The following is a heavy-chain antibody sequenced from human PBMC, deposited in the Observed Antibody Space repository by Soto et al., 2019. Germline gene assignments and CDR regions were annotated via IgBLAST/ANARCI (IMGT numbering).Heavy chain of an antibody. CDR2: ISHDGINK. V-gene: IGHV3-30*18. CDR3: AKDRGYEILDS. D-gene: IGHD5-12*01. CDR1: GFTFTNYR. J-gene: IGHJ5*01. Sequence: PGGSLRLSCAASGFTFTNYRLHRVRQAPGKGLEWVAVISHDGINKYYEDSVRGRFTISRDTSKNTLYLLMNSLRPEDKAVYFCAKDRGYEILDSWGHGTQVTLSS.